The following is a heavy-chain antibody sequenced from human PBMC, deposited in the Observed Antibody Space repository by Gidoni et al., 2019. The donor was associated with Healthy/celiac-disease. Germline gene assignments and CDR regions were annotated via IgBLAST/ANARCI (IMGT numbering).Heavy chain of an antibody. CDR1: GFTFSSYA. D-gene: IGHD3-9*01. CDR3: VKDAASGLRYFDWPQAY. CDR2: ISSNGGST. Sequence: EVQLVESGGGLVQPGGSLRLSCSASGFTFSSYAMHWVRQAPGKGLEYVSAISSNGGSTYYADSVKGRFTISRDNSKNTLYLQMSSLRAEDTAVYYCVKDAASGLRYFDWPQAYWGQGTLVTVSS. V-gene: IGHV3-64D*06. J-gene: IGHJ4*02.